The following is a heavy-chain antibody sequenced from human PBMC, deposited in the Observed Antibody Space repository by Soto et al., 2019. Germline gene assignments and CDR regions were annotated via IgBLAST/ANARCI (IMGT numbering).Heavy chain of an antibody. CDR1: GDSIDRSNYY. CDR3: ARHFVAVVIKGWGY. V-gene: IGHV4-39*01. CDR2: TYYNGNA. Sequence: PSETLSLTCTVSGDSIDRSNYYWDWIRQPPGKGLEWIGTTYYNGNAYYNPSLKSRVTMSVDTSKNQFSLRLISVTAADTAVYYWARHFVAVVIKGWGYWGQGTLVTVSS. J-gene: IGHJ4*02. D-gene: IGHD3-22*01.